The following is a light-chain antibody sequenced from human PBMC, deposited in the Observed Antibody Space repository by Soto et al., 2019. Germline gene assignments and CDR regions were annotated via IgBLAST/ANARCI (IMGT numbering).Light chain of an antibody. CDR3: QQSYSTPYT. CDR1: QSISSY. J-gene: IGKJ2*01. Sequence: DIQMTQSPSSLSASVGDRVTITCRASQSISSYLNWYQQKPGKAPKLLIYAASSLKSGVPSRFSGSGSGTDVPLTISSLLPEDFATYYCQQSYSTPYTFGEGTKLEIK. CDR2: AAS. V-gene: IGKV1-39*01.